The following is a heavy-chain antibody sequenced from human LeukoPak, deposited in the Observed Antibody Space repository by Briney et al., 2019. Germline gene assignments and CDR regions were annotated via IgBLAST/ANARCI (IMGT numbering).Heavy chain of an antibody. CDR2: IYYSGRT. CDR3: AREDYYDSSGYYWGAFDI. D-gene: IGHD3-22*01. Sequence: PSETLSLTCTVSGGSISSYYWSWIRQPPGKGLEWIGYIYYSGRTNYNPPLKSRVTISVDTSKNQFSLKLSSVTAADTAVYYCAREDYYDSSGYYWGAFDIWGQGTMVTVSS. V-gene: IGHV4-59*01. J-gene: IGHJ3*02. CDR1: GGSISSYY.